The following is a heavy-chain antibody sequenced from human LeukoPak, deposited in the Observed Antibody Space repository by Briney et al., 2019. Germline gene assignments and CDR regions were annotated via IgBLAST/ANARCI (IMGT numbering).Heavy chain of an antibody. CDR3: ARLSITMVRGAFAFDI. V-gene: IGHV4-59*12. D-gene: IGHD3-10*01. Sequence: PSETLSLTCTVSGGSISSYYWSWIRQPPGKGLEWIGYIYYSGSTNYNPSLKSRITISVDTSKNQFSLKLSSVTAADTAVYYCARLSITMVRGAFAFDIWGQGTMVTVSS. CDR2: IYYSGST. J-gene: IGHJ3*02. CDR1: GGSISSYY.